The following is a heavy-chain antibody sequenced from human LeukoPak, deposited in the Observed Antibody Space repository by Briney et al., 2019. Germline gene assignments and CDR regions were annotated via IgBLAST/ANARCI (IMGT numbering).Heavy chain of an antibody. Sequence: ASVKVSCKASGYTFTSYGISWVRQAPGQGLEWMGWISAYNGNTNYAQKLQGRVTMTTDTSTSTAYMELRSLRSDDTAVYYCARESYHSSSWLFGYWGQGTLVTVSS. CDR3: ARESYHSSSWLFGY. CDR2: ISAYNGNT. J-gene: IGHJ4*02. V-gene: IGHV1-18*04. D-gene: IGHD6-13*01. CDR1: GYTFTSYG.